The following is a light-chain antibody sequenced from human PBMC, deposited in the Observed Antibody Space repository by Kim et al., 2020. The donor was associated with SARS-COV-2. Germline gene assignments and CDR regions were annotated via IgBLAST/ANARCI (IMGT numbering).Light chain of an antibody. CDR3: QQYGSSPGYT. V-gene: IGKV3-20*01. CDR2: GAS. CDR1: QSVSSSY. Sequence: EIVLTQSPGTLSLSPGERATLSCRASQSVSSSYLAWYQQKPGQAPRLLIYGASSRATGIPDRFSGSGSGTDFTLTISRLEPDDFAVYYCQQYGSSPGYTFGQGTKLEI. J-gene: IGKJ2*01.